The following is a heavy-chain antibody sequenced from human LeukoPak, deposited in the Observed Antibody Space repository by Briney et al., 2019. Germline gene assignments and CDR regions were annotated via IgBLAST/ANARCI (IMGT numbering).Heavy chain of an antibody. J-gene: IGHJ5*02. Sequence: PSETLSLTRTVSGGSISSYYWSWIRQPPGKGLEWIGYIYYSGSTNYNPSLKSRVTISVDTSKNQFSLKLSSVTAADTAVYYCARDYYGSGSYYTSWFDPWGQGTLVTVSS. D-gene: IGHD3-10*01. CDR3: ARDYYGSGSYYTSWFDP. V-gene: IGHV4-59*01. CDR1: GGSISSYY. CDR2: IYYSGST.